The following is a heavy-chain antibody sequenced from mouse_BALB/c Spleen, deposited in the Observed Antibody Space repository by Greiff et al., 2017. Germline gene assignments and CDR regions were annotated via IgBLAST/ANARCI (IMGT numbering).Heavy chain of an antibody. CDR1: GFSLSRYS. J-gene: IGHJ4*01. Sequence: VQGVESGPGLVAPSQSLSITCTVSGFSLSRYSVHWVRQPPGKGLEWLGMIWGGGSTDYNSALKSRLSISKDNSKSQVFLKMNSLQTDDTAMYYCARNPSFGTAMGAMDYWGQGTSVTVSS. V-gene: IGHV2-6-4*01. CDR3: ARNPSFGTAMGAMDY. CDR2: IWGGGST. D-gene: IGHD1-2*01.